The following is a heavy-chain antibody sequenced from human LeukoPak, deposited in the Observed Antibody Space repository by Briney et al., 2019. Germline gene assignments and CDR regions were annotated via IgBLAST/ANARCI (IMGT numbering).Heavy chain of an antibody. CDR2: IKSKTDGGAI. D-gene: IGHD5/OR15-5a*01. V-gene: IGHV3-15*01. CDR1: GFSFTNAW. J-gene: IGHJ4*01. CDR3: LTRLRSTIGVDY. Sequence: GGSLRLSCAASGFSFTNAWMNWVRQGPGKGREWVGRIKSKTDGGAIHYAAPVRGRFSISRDDSINTVYLQMDSLKADDTAVYYCLTRLRSTIGVDYWGQGTLVTVSS.